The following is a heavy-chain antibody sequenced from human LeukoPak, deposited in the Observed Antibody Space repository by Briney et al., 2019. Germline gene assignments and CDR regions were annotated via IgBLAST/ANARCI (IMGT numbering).Heavy chain of an antibody. J-gene: IGHJ4*02. V-gene: IGHV3-11*06. D-gene: IGHD6-13*01. CDR1: GFTFSDYY. CDR3: ARDGYSSSWYWFDY. Sequence: GGSLRLSCAASGFTFSDYYMSWIRQAPGKGLEWVSYISSSSSYTNYADSVKGRFTISRDNAKNSLYLQMNSLRAEDTAVYYCARDGYSSSWYWFDYWGQGTLVTVSS. CDR2: ISSSSSYT.